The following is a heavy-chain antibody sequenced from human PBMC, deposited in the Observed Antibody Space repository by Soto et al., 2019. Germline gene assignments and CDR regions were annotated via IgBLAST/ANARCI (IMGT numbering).Heavy chain of an antibody. CDR3: ARSVTP. V-gene: IGHV4-31*03. Sequence: QLPLQESVPGLVKPSQTLSLTCTVSGGSISSGVYYWNWIRQHPGQVLEWLGYIYDRGSTYYNPSLKSRVTRSVDTSKNQFSLKLSSVTAADTAVYYCARSVTPWGQGTLVTVSS. CDR2: IYDRGST. CDR1: GGSISSGVYY. J-gene: IGHJ5*02. D-gene: IGHD3-10*01.